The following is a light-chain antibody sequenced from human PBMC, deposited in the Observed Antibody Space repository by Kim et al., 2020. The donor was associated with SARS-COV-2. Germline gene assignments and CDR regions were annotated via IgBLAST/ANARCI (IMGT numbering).Light chain of an antibody. Sequence: SYELTQPLSVSVALGQTARITCGGNNIGTKNVHWFQQKPGQAPVLVICGDSNRPSGIPERFSGSNSGNTATLTISRAQPGDEADYYCQVWDCSTGVFGGGTKLTVL. V-gene: IGLV3-9*01. J-gene: IGLJ3*02. CDR1: NIGTKN. CDR3: QVWDCSTGV. CDR2: GDS.